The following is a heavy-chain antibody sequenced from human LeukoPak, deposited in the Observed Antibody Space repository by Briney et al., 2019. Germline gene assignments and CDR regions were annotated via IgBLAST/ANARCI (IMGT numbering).Heavy chain of an antibody. D-gene: IGHD4-17*01. CDR2: ISSTSTTK. V-gene: IGHV3-48*04. Sequence: GGSLRLSCTASGFTLSTYTMNWLRQAPGKGLEWVSYISSTSTTKYYADSVKGRFTISRDNSKNSLDLQMNRLTAEDTAVYYCARDRSLVDGDYGVWFDAWGQGSLVTVSS. CDR1: GFTLSTYT. J-gene: IGHJ5*02. CDR3: ARDRSLVDGDYGVWFDA.